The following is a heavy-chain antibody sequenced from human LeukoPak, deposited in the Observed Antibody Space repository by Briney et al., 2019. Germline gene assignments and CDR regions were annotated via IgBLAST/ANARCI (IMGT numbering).Heavy chain of an antibody. J-gene: IGHJ4*02. CDR1: GFSLSTSGMC. V-gene: IGHV2-70*01. CDR3: ARSSGIAVAGPYFDY. D-gene: IGHD6-19*01. Sequence: SGPTLVNPTQTLTLTCTFSGFSLSTSGMCVSWIRHPPGKALEWLSLIDWDDAKYYSTSLKTRLTISKDTSKNQVVLTMTNMDPVDTATYYCARSSGIAVAGPYFDYWGQGTLVTVSS. CDR2: IDWDDAK.